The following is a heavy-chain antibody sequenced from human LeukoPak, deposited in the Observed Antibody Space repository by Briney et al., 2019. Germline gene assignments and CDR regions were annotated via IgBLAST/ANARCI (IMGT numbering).Heavy chain of an antibody. J-gene: IGHJ6*03. Sequence: SETLSLTCAVYGGSFSGYYWSWIRQPAGKGLEWIGRIYTSGSTNYNPSLKSRVTMSVDTSKNQFSLKLSSVTAADTAVYYCARDEKDSSGYYLNYYYYYMDVWGKGTTVTISS. V-gene: IGHV4-4*07. CDR1: GGSFSGYY. CDR2: IYTSGST. D-gene: IGHD3-22*01. CDR3: ARDEKDSSGYYLNYYYYYMDV.